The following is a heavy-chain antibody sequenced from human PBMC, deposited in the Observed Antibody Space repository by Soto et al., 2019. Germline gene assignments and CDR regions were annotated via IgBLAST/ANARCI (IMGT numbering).Heavy chain of an antibody. CDR2: IAPMSGTT. Sequence: QVQLVQSGAEVKKSGSSVKVSCKAPGETFRRDVISWVRQAPGQGLEWLGGIAPMSGTTEYAQKFQGRVTISADKSTGTAYFELSSLTFDDTGVYYCARGVSMAGRPGFFHHWGQGSLVTVSS. V-gene: IGHV1-69*06. D-gene: IGHD6-6*01. J-gene: IGHJ1*01. CDR3: ARGVSMAGRPGFFHH. CDR1: GETFRRDV.